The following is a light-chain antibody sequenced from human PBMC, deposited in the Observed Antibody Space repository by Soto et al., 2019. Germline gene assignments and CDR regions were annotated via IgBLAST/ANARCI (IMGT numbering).Light chain of an antibody. J-gene: IGLJ2*01. CDR1: SSDVGGYNY. Sequence: QSALTQPASVSGSPGQSITISCTGTSSDVGGYNYVSWYQQHPGKAPKLMIYDVSNRPSGVSNRFSGSKSGNTASLTISGIQAEDEADYYCSSSTSSSTIVVFGGGTKLTVL. V-gene: IGLV2-14*01. CDR2: DVS. CDR3: SSSTSSSTIVV.